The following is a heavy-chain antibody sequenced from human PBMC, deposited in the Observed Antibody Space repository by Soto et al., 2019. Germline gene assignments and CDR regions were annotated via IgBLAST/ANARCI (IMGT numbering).Heavy chain of an antibody. V-gene: IGHV4-31*03. J-gene: IGHJ6*02. CDR2: IHYRGST. D-gene: IGHD2-15*01. CDR3: SRAGCLGGSCYSGYYFYGRDV. CDR1: GASIRSGGYY. Sequence: QVQLQESGPCLVKPSQTLSLTCTVSGASIRSGGYYWSWIRQYPGKGLEWIGNIHYRGSTYFTPSLKSRVTISIDTSQNQFSLNLNSVTAADTAVYYCSRAGCLGGSCYSGYYFYGRDVWGQGTTVTVSS.